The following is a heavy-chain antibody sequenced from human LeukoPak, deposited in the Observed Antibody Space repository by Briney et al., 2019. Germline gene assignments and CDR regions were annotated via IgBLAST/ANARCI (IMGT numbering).Heavy chain of an antibody. Sequence: GGSLRLSCAASGFTVSSNYMSWVRQAPGKGLEWVSVIYSGGSTYYADSVKGRFTISRDNSKNTLYLQMNSLRAEDTAVYYCARSRRDGYNWFGYWGQGTLVTVSS. CDR1: GFTVSSNY. CDR3: ARSRRDGYNWFGY. D-gene: IGHD5-24*01. V-gene: IGHV3-66*01. CDR2: IYSGGST. J-gene: IGHJ5*01.